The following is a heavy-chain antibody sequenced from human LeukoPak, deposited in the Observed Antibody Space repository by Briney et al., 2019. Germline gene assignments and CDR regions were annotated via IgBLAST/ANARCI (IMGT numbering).Heavy chain of an antibody. V-gene: IGHV4-34*01. CDR1: GGSFSGYY. D-gene: IGHD1-26*01. J-gene: IGHJ4*02. CDR3: ARLRIVGATTFDY. CDR2: INYSGNT. Sequence: SETLSLTCAVYGGSFSGYYWSWIRQPPEKGLEWIGEINYSGNTNYNPSLKSRVTISVDTSKNQFSLKLRSVTAADTAVYYCARLRIVGATTFDYWGQGTLVTVSS.